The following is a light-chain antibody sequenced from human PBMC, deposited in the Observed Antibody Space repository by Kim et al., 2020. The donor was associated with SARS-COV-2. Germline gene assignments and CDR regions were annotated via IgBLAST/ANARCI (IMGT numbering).Light chain of an antibody. CDR3: QQSYRVPLT. Sequence: DIQMTQSPSSLSASIGDRVTITCRASQSISSYLNWYQQKPGKAPKLLIYAASSLQSGVTSRFSGSGSGTDFTLTISSLQPEDFASYYCQQSYRVPLTFGQGTRLEIK. J-gene: IGKJ5*01. CDR2: AAS. V-gene: IGKV1-39*01. CDR1: QSISSY.